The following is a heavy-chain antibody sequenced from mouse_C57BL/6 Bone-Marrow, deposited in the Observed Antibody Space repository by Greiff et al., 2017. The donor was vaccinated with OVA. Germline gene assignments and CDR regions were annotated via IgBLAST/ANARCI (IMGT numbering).Heavy chain of an antibody. CDR1: GFSLTSYA. V-gene: IGHV2-9-1*01. D-gene: IGHD2-3*01. CDR2: IWPGGGT. CDR3: AREGDGYYGWYCDV. Sequence: QVQLKESGPGLVAPSQSLSITCTVSGFSLTSYAISWVRQPPGKGLEWLGVIWPGGGTNYNSALKSRLSISKDNSKSQVFLKMNRLQTDDTARYYCAREGDGYYGWYCDVWGTGTTVTVSS. J-gene: IGHJ1*03.